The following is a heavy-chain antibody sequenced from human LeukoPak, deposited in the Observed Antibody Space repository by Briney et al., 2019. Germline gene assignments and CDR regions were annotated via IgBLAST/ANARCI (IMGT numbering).Heavy chain of an antibody. CDR3: ARVPNLEEGERFDP. D-gene: IGHD1-26*01. V-gene: IGHV4-4*09. J-gene: IGHJ5*02. CDR1: GGSISSYY. CDR2: IYTSGST. Sequence: SETLSLTCTVSGGSISSYYWSWIRQPPGKGLEWIGYIYTSGSTNYNPSLKSRVTISVDTSKNQFSLKLSSVTAADTAVYYCARVPNLEEGERFDPWGQGTLVTVSS.